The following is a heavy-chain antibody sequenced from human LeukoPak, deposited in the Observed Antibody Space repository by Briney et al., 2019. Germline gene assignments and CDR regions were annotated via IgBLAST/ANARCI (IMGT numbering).Heavy chain of an antibody. CDR1: GFTFSSYW. V-gene: IGHV3-7*01. J-gene: IGHJ3*02. D-gene: IGHD3-10*01. CDR2: IKQDGSEK. CDR3: ARDYGSGSYGAFDI. Sequence: GGSLRPSCVASGFTFSSYWMSWVRQAQGKGLEWVANIKQDGSEKYYVDSVKGRFTISRDNAKNSLYLQMNSLRAEDTAVYYCARDYGSGSYGAFDIWGQGTMVTVSS.